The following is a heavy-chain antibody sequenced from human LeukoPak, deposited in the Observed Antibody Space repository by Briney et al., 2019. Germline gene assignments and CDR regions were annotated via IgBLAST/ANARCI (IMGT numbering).Heavy chain of an antibody. D-gene: IGHD2-15*01. Sequence: GRSLRLSCAASGFTFSSYGMHWVRQAPGKGLEWVAVISYDGSNKYYADSVKGRFTISRDNSKNTLYLQMNSPRAEDTAVYYCAKDVYCSGGSCPGFDYWGQGTLVTVSS. J-gene: IGHJ4*02. CDR3: AKDVYCSGGSCPGFDY. V-gene: IGHV3-30*18. CDR1: GFTFSSYG. CDR2: ISYDGSNK.